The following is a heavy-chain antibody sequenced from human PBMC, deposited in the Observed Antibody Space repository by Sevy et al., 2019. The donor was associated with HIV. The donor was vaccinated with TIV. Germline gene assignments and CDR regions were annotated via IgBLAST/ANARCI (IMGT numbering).Heavy chain of an antibody. CDR3: ARDLRSAVTNPFYYYGMDV. J-gene: IGHJ6*02. D-gene: IGHD4-17*01. Sequence: GGSLRLSCAASGFTFSIYAIHWVRQAPGKGLEWVAVISYDGSKKYYVDSVKGRFTISRDNSKNTLYLQMNSLGPEDTAVYYCARDLRSAVTNPFYYYGMDVWGQGTTVTVSS. V-gene: IGHV3-30*04. CDR2: ISYDGSKK. CDR1: GFTFSIYA.